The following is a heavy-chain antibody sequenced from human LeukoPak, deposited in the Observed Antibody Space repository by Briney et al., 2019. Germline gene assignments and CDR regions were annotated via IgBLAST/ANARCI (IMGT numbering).Heavy chain of an antibody. CDR3: ARIHYGSGSSSDY. CDR1: GGSISSSSYY. Sequence: PSETLSLTCTVSGGSISSSSYYWGWSRQPPGKGLEWIWSIYYSGSTYYNPSLKSRVTISVDTSKNQFSLKLSSVPAADTAVYYCARIHYGSGSSSDYWGQETLVTVSS. J-gene: IGHJ4*02. D-gene: IGHD3-10*01. V-gene: IGHV4-39*07. CDR2: IYYSGST.